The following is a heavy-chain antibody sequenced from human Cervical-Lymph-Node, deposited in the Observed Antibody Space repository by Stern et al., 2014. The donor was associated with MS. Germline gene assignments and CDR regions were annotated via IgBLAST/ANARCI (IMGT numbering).Heavy chain of an antibody. CDR2: IYIGDSET. Sequence: EAQLVQSGAEVKKPGESLRISCKGSGYHFPSYWIAWVRQMPGKGLEWMGIIYIGDSETKYSPSFQGQVTSSADKSISTAYLQWNSLKASDTAMYYCARDKVDCSGGSCHPPFFDYWGQGTLVTVSS. D-gene: IGHD2-15*01. CDR3: ARDKVDCSGGSCHPPFFDY. V-gene: IGHV5-51*01. CDR1: GYHFPSYW. J-gene: IGHJ4*02.